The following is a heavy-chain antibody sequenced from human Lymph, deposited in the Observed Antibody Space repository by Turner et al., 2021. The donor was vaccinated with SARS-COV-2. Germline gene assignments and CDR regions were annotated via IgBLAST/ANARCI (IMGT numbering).Heavy chain of an antibody. CDR3: ARHFTIFGVAGSWFDP. CDR1: GRSIRSSSDY. D-gene: IGHD3-3*01. V-gene: IGHV4-39*01. Sequence: QLQLQESGTGLVKPSETLFPTCTVSGRSIRSSSDYWGWIRQPQGKGLEWIGSIYYSGSTDYNPSLKSRVTIFVDTSKNQFSLKLSSVTAADTAVYYCARHFTIFGVAGSWFDPWGQGTLVTVSS. CDR2: IYYSGST. J-gene: IGHJ5*02.